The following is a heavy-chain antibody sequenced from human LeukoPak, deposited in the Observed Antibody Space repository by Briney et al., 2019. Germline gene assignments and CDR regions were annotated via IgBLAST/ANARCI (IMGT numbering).Heavy chain of an antibody. D-gene: IGHD3-22*01. CDR2: IYDSGST. J-gene: IGHJ3*02. CDR1: GGSIRSSYYY. Sequence: SETLSLTCTVSGGSIRSSYYYWGRIRQPPGKGLEWIGSIYDSGSTYYNPSLKSRVTISVDTSKNQFSLKLNSVTAADTAVYYCARQTYYYDSSGYYWVVDAFDIWGQGTMVTVSS. CDR3: ARQTYYYDSSGYYWVVDAFDI. V-gene: IGHV4-39*01.